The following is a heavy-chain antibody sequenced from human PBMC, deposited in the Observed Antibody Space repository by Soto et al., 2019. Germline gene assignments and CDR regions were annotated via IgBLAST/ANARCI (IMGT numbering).Heavy chain of an antibody. V-gene: IGHV3-74*01. J-gene: IGHJ6*02. Sequence: EVQLVESGGGLVQPGGSLRLSCAASGFTFSSYWMYWVRQAPGKGLVWMSRISSDGRRINYEDSVKGRFTISRDNAKNTLDVQMNSLRVEDTAVYYCVRGSNDWKGMDVWGQGTTVTVSS. CDR2: ISSDGRRI. CDR3: VRGSNDWKGMDV. D-gene: IGHD6-19*01. CDR1: GFTFSSYW.